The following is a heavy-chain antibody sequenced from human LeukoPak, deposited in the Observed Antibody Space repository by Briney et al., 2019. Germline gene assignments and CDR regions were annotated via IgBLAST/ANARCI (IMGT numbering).Heavy chain of an antibody. D-gene: IGHD6-13*01. Sequence: GGSLRLSCAASGFTFSSYEMNWVRQAPGKGLEWVSYISSSGSTRYYADSVKGRFTISRDNAKNSLYLQMNSLRAEDTAVYYCASRSGSSWYENYYYYYMDVWGKGTTVTVSS. CDR1: GFTFSSYE. CDR2: ISSSGSTR. CDR3: ASRSGSSWYENYYYYYMDV. J-gene: IGHJ6*03. V-gene: IGHV3-48*03.